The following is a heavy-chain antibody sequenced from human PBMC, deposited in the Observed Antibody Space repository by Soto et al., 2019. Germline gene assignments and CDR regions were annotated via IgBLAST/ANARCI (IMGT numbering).Heavy chain of an antibody. CDR1: GFTFSIYW. V-gene: IGHV3-74*01. CDR2: MNMDGSRT. J-gene: IGHJ4*02. CDR3: VRGDGVRYYGHGYLGRH. D-gene: IGHD3-16*01. Sequence: EVQLVESGGGLVQPGGSLRLSCAASGFTFSIYWMHWVRQAPGKGLVWVSRMNMDGSRTSYADFAKGRFTISRDDAKGTVSLQLSKLTAEDTAVYYCVRGDGVRYYGHGYLGRHWGQGTLVTVSS.